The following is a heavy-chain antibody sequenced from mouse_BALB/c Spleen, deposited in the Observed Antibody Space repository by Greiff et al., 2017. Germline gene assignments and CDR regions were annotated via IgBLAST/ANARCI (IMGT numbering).Heavy chain of an antibody. D-gene: IGHD1-1*01. CDR2: ISNGGGST. CDR3: ATRSLVEGFAY. Sequence: EVKVVESGGGLVQPGGSLKLSCAASGFTFSSYTMSWVRQTPEKRLEWVAYISNGGGSTYYPDTVKGRFTISRDNAKNTLYLQMSSLKSEDTAMYYCATRSLVEGFAYWGQGTLVTVSA. V-gene: IGHV5-12-2*01. CDR1: GFTFSSYT. J-gene: IGHJ3*01.